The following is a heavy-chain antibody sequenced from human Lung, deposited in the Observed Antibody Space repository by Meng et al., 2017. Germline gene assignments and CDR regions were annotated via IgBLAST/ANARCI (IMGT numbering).Heavy chain of an antibody. CDR3: ARGQKGYFDL. J-gene: IGHJ2*01. V-gene: IGHV4-30-4*01. CDR1: GGSISSSNYY. Sequence: QVQRQGSGPGLVKPSQTLSLTCTVSGGSISSSNYYWSWIRQPPGKGLEWSGHIYNSGSTYYNPSLKSRITISVDTSKNQFSLTLSSVTAADTAVYYCARGQKGYFDLWGRGTLVTVSS. CDR2: IYNSGST.